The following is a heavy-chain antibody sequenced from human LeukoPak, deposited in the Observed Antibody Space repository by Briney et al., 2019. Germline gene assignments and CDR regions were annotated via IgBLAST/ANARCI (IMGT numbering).Heavy chain of an antibody. CDR1: GGSFSGYY. V-gene: IGHV4-34*01. J-gene: IGHJ4*02. CDR3: ASRGRYSNYVFHD. D-gene: IGHD4-11*01. Sequence: SETLSLTCAVYGGSFSGYYWSWIRQPPGKGLEWIGEINHSGSTNYNPSLKSRVTISVDTSKNQFSLKLSSVTAADTAVYYCASRGRYSNYVFHDWGQGTLVTVSS. CDR2: INHSGST.